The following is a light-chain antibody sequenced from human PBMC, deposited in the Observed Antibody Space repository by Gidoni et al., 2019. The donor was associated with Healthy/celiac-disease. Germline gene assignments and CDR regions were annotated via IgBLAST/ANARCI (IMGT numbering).Light chain of an antibody. CDR1: QSGSSY. V-gene: IGKV3-11*01. CDR2: DAA. Sequence: PAHLSCLAGGVATLSCSGPQSGSSYLSCYQQQPGEAPRLLIADAANRGTGIPARWSGSGSGTDVILTISSLEPDDVAVYYCQQRSNWSTFGGGTKVEIK. CDR3: QQRSNWST. J-gene: IGKJ4*01.